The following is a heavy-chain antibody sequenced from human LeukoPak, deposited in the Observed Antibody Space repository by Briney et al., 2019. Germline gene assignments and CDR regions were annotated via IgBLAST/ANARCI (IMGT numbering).Heavy chain of an antibody. D-gene: IGHD7-27*01. J-gene: IGHJ4*02. CDR1: GDTFTSYY. V-gene: IGHV1-46*01. CDR3: ARGLGIWGYFDY. CDR2: INPNGGAT. Sequence: ASVKVSCKASGDTFTSYYMHWVRQAPGQGLEWMGIINPNGGATSYAQKFQGRVTMTRDTSTSTVYMELSSLRSEDTAVYYCARGLGIWGYFDYWGQGTLVTVSS.